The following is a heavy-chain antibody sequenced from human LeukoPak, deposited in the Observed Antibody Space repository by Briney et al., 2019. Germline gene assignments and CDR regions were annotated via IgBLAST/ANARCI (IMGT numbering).Heavy chain of an antibody. CDR3: ARRHYYDSSGYYYY. V-gene: IGHV4-39*01. J-gene: IGHJ4*02. CDR2: IYYSGST. Sequence: SETLSLTCAVSGGSISSSSYYWCWIRQPPGKGLEWIGSIYYSGSTYYNPSLKSRVTISVDTSKNQFSLKLSSVTAADTAVYYCARRHYYDSSGYYYYWGQGTLVTVSS. CDR1: GGSISSSSYY. D-gene: IGHD3-22*01.